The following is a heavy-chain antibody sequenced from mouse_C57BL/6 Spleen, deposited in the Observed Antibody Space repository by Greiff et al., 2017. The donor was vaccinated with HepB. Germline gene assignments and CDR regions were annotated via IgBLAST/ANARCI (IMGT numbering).Heavy chain of an antibody. CDR3: ARGTYRHWYFDV. CDR1: GYTFTDYN. Sequence: EVQLQQSGPELVKPGASVKIPCKASGYTFTDYNMDWVKQSHGKSLEWIGDINPNNGGTIYNQKFKGKATLTVDKSSSTAYMELRSLTSEDTAVYYCARGTYRHWYFDVWGTGTTVAVSS. J-gene: IGHJ1*03. CDR2: INPNNGGT. D-gene: IGHD3-3*01. V-gene: IGHV1-18*01.